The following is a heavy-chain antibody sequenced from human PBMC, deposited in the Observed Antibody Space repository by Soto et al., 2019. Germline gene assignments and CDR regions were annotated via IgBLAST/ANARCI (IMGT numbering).Heavy chain of an antibody. CDR1: GFTFASYH. J-gene: IGHJ3*01. CDR2: INPSSSHI. V-gene: IGHV3-21*02. Sequence: EVQLEEYGGGLVMPGRSLRLSCAASGFTFASYHMSWVRQAPGKGLDWVSSINPSSSHIYYADSVRGRFTISRDDSNNSLYLHMNSLRTEDVAIYYCARGYCGGVGCYLRRDAFDVWGQGTTVMVSS. CDR3: ARGYCGGVGCYLRRDAFDV. D-gene: IGHD2-15*01.